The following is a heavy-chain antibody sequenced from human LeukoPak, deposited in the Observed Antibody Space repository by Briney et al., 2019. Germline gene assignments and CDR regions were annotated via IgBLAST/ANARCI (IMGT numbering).Heavy chain of an antibody. J-gene: IGHJ5*02. CDR1: GFTFSSYS. Sequence: GGSLRLSCAASGFTFSSYSMNWVRQAPGKGLEWVSSISSSSSYIYYADSVKGRFTISRDNAKNTLYLQMNSLRAEDTAVYYCARDDYRMTGRVTIFPGFDPWGQGTLVTVSS. CDR2: ISSSSSYI. V-gene: IGHV3-21*04. D-gene: IGHD3-3*01. CDR3: ARDDYRMTGRVTIFPGFDP.